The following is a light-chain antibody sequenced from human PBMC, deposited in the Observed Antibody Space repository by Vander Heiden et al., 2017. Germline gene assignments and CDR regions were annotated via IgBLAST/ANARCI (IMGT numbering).Light chain of an antibody. CDR1: NLRTNP. Sequence: SYVLTQPPSVSVAPGQTARITCGGNNLRTNPVHWYQQRPGQTPVLVVYDDSDRPSGIPERFSGSNSGYTATLTISRVEAEDEADYYCHVWDSGSDHVVIGGGTKLTVL. J-gene: IGLJ2*01. CDR3: HVWDSGSDHVV. V-gene: IGLV3-21*02. CDR2: DDS.